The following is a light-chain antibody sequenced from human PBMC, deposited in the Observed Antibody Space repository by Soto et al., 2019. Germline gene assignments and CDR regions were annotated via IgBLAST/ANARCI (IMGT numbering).Light chain of an antibody. V-gene: IGKV3-11*01. J-gene: IGKJ4*01. CDR3: QQRSNWPLT. CDR2: DAS. Sequence: EIVLTQSPATLSLSPGERATLSCRASQSVSSSLAWYQQKRGQAPRLLLYDASNRATGIPARFSGSGSGTDFTLTISSLEPEDFAVYYCQQRSNWPLTFGGGTKVEIK. CDR1: QSVSSS.